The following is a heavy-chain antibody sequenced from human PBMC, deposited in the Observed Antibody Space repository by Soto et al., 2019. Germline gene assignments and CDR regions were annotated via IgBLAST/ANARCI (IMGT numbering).Heavy chain of an antibody. D-gene: IGHD3-22*01. CDR1: GGSISSGGYY. Sequence: QVQLQESGPGLVKPSQTLSLTCTVSGGSISSGGYYWSWIRQHPGKGLEWIGYIHHSVSTYYNPSRMSGVTISVETSKNQFSLKMRSVNPADTAVYYCARVISSRMVITENWFDPWGQGTLVTVSS. V-gene: IGHV4-31*03. J-gene: IGHJ5*02. CDR3: ARVISSRMVITENWFDP. CDR2: IHHSVST.